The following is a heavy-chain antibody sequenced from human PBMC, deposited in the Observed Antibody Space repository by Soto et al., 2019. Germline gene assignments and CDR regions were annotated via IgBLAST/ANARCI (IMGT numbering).Heavy chain of an antibody. J-gene: IGHJ4*02. CDR1: CGYFRGYY. CDR3: ARLGAYDSSGFYYDSDY. Sequence: SVPLSLTYAVSCGYFRGYYWHRIRKYPGKGLEWIGDINHSGSTNYNPSLKSRVTISVDTSKNQFSLKLSSVTAADTAVYYCARLGAYDSSGFYYDSDYWGQGTLVTVSS. D-gene: IGHD3-22*01. CDR2: INHSGST. V-gene: IGHV4-34*01.